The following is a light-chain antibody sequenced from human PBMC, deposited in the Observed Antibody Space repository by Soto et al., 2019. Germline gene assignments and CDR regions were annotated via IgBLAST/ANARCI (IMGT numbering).Light chain of an antibody. CDR3: YSYTTSSTYV. CDR1: SSDVGGYNY. J-gene: IGLJ1*01. Sequence: QSVLTQPASVSGSPGQSITISCTGTSSDVGGYNYVSWYQQHPAKVPKLMIYYVSNRPSGVSDRFSGSKSGNTASLTISGLQAEDEGDYYCYSYTTSSTYVFGTGTKLTVL. CDR2: YVS. V-gene: IGLV2-14*01.